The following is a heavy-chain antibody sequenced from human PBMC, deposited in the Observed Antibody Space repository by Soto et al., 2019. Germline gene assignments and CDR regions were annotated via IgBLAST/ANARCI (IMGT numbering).Heavy chain of an antibody. D-gene: IGHD2-2*01. CDR2: ISYDGSNK. Sequence: PGGSLRLSCAASGFTFSSYGMHCVRQAPGKGLEWVAVISYDGSNKYYADSVKGRFTISRDNSKNTLYLQMNSLRAEDTAVYYCAKDLSRVVVPAATPEGYWGQGTLVTVSS. J-gene: IGHJ4*02. CDR1: GFTFSSYG. CDR3: AKDLSRVVVPAATPEGY. V-gene: IGHV3-30*18.